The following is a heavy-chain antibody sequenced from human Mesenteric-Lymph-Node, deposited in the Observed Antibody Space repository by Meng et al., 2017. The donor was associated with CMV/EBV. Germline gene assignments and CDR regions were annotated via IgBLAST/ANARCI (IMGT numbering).Heavy chain of an antibody. J-gene: IGHJ4*02. CDR1: GFTVSSNY. Sequence: GGSLRLSCEGYGFTVSSNYMTWVRQAPGKGLEWVSGSYSGGNTYYADSVQGRFTVSRDNYKNTLYLQMRNLRPEDTAIYYCARGYGSGSHFNDYWGQGTLVTVSS. CDR2: SYSGGNT. V-gene: IGHV3-66*02. CDR3: ARGYGSGSHFNDY. D-gene: IGHD3-10*01.